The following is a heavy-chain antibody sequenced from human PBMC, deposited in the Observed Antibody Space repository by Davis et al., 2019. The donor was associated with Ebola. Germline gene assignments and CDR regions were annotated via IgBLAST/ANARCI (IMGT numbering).Heavy chain of an antibody. V-gene: IGHV3-74*01. CDR2: INSDETDT. Sequence: GESLKISCAASGFTFSGSAMHWVRQAPGKGLVWVSRINSDETDTNYADSVKGRFTISRDNAKNSLYLQMNSLRAEDTAVYYCARRLIAARPYYYYGMDVWGQGTTVTVSS. CDR1: GFTFSGSA. J-gene: IGHJ6*02. CDR3: ARRLIAARPYYYYGMDV. D-gene: IGHD6-6*01.